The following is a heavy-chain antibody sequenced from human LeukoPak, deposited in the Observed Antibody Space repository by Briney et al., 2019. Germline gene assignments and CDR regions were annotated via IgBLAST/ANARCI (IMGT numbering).Heavy chain of an antibody. Sequence: SETLSLTCTVSGGSISSSTYYWGWIRQPPGKGLEWIGSIYYSGNTYYNPSLKSRVTISVDTSKNQFSLKLSSVTAADTAVYYCARLHYYYGMDVWGQGTTVTVTS. CDR2: IYYSGNT. J-gene: IGHJ6*02. CDR3: ARLHYYYGMDV. V-gene: IGHV4-39*01. CDR1: GGSISSSTYY.